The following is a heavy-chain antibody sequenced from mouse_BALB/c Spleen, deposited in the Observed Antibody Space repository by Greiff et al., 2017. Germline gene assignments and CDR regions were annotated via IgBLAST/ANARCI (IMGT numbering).Heavy chain of an antibody. J-gene: IGHJ3*01. Sequence: EVKLVESGPGLVKPSQSLSLTCTVTGYSITSDYAWNWIRQFPGNKLEWMGYISYSGSTSYNPSLKSRISITRDTSKNQFFLQLNSVTTEDTATYCCARGGYGSWFAYWGQGTLVTVSA. CDR3: ARGGYGSWFAY. V-gene: IGHV3-2*02. D-gene: IGHD1-1*02. CDR2: ISYSGST. CDR1: GYSITSDYA.